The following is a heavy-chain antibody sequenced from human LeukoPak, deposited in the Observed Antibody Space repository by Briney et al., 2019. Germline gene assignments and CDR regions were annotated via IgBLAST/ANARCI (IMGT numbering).Heavy chain of an antibody. CDR2: IIPIFGTA. J-gene: IGHJ6*03. Sequence: SVKVSCKASGGTFSSYAISWVRQAPGQGLEWMGGIIPIFGTANYAQKFQGRVTITTDESTSTAYMELSSLRSEDTAVYYCARGSSPGYYYYYYMDVWGKGTTVTVSS. V-gene: IGHV1-69*05. D-gene: IGHD6-6*01. CDR1: GGTFSSYA. CDR3: ARGSSPGYYYYYYMDV.